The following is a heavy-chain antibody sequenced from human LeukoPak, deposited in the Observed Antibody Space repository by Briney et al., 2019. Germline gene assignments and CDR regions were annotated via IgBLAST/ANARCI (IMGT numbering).Heavy chain of an antibody. J-gene: IGHJ4*02. CDR1: GGSISSGYYY. Sequence: SETLSLTCTVSGGSISSGYYYWSWIRQPAGKGLEWIGRIYTSGNTNYNPSLKSRVTISVDTSKNQFSLKLSSVTAADTAVYYCARGESSGIAAAGFDYWGQGTLVTVSS. V-gene: IGHV4-61*02. D-gene: IGHD6-13*01. CDR2: IYTSGNT. CDR3: ARGESSGIAAAGFDY.